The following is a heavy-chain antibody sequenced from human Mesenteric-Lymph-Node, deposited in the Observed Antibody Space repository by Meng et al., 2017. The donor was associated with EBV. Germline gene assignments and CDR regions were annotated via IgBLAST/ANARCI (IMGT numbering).Heavy chain of an antibody. V-gene: IGHV4-39*01. Sequence: EGAPGLVRPSGTRALICTFSSASNSSTSYHWGWIRPPPGKVLWWIGSIYYSGTTYCHPSIESRVSISEDTSKKQFSLRLTSVTAADTAVYYCARQYGSSFDYWGQGTLVTVSS. CDR3: ARQYGSSFDY. CDR2: IYYSGTT. CDR1: SASNSSTSYH. D-gene: IGHD3-10*01. J-gene: IGHJ4*02.